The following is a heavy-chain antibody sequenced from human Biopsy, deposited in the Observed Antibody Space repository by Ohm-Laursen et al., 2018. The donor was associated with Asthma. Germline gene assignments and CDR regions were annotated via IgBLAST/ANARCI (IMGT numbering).Heavy chain of an antibody. CDR2: VFWSGTT. CDR1: GAYIGSRDHH. Sequence: PSDTLSLTCTVGGAYIGSRDHHWSWIRQSPGTGLEWIGFVFWSGTTHYNRSLERRLSISIDTTRNEFSMTLRSVTAADTAVYFCARVASYGDLYFGIDVWGPGTTVSVSS. V-gene: IGHV4-30-4*02. D-gene: IGHD4-17*01. J-gene: IGHJ6*02. CDR3: ARVASYGDLYFGIDV.